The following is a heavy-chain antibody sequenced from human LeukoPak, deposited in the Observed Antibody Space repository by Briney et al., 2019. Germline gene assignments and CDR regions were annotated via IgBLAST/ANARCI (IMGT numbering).Heavy chain of an antibody. V-gene: IGHV4-34*01. D-gene: IGHD1-7*01. CDR2: INHSGST. CDR1: GGSFSGYY. Sequence: SETLSLTCAVYGGSFSGYYWSWIRQPPGKGLEWIGEINHSGSTNYNPSLKSRVTISVDTSKNQFSLKLSSVTAADTAVYYCARARVALRLLLVRETKGYYFDYWGQGTLVTVSS. J-gene: IGHJ4*02. CDR3: ARARVALRLLLVRETKGYYFDY.